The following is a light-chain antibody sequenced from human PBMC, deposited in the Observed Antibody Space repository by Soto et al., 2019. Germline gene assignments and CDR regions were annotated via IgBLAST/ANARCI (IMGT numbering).Light chain of an antibody. CDR1: QSVSSC. V-gene: IGKV3-11*01. J-gene: IGKJ5*01. CDR2: DAS. Sequence: DIVLTQSPATLFLSTGERAARSCRGSQSVSSCLAWYQQKPGQAPSLLIYDASNSATSIPARFCGGGAGTDFSLPISSLVQPDYAVYYCRQRSNWLSTTFGQGTRLEI. CDR3: RQRSNWLSTT.